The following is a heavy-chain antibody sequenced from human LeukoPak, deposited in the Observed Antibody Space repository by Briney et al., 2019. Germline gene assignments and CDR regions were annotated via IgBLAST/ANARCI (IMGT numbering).Heavy chain of an antibody. J-gene: IGHJ4*02. CDR3: AKDGGWVYYGSGVVDY. CDR2: ISGDCGST. V-gene: IGHV3-43*02. CDR1: GFTFDDYA. Sequence: PGGSLRLSCAASGFTFDDYAMHWVRQAPGKGLEWVSLISGDCGSTYYADSVKGRFTISRDNSKNSLYLQMNSLRTEDTALYYCAKDGGWVYYGSGVVDYWGQGTLVTVSS. D-gene: IGHD3-10*01.